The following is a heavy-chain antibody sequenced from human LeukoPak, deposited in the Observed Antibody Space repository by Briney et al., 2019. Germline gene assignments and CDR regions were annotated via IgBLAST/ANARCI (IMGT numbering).Heavy chain of an antibody. J-gene: IGHJ4*02. CDR3: ARIGPILGAAWVDY. V-gene: IGHV4-28*01. Sequence: SETLSLTCAVSGYSISSNHWWGWIRQPPGKGLEWIGYIFYAGSTYYNPSLNSRVTMSVDTSKNQFSLRLSSVTAVDTAVYYCARIGPILGAAWVDYWGQGTLVSVSS. D-gene: IGHD3-3*02. CDR1: GYSISSNHW. CDR2: IFYAGST.